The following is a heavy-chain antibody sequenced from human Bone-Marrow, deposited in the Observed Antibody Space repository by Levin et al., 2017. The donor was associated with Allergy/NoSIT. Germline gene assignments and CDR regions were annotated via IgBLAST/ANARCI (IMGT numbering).Heavy chain of an antibody. Sequence: ASVKVSCKASGYTFIAYYIHWVRQAPGQGPEWMGWFTPNSGNTNYAQKFRGRVTLTWDTSTTTASMELSSLTFDDTAVYYCARDRADNFDSSGYYPDAFDIWGQGTVVTVSS. J-gene: IGHJ3*02. V-gene: IGHV1-2*02. CDR3: ARDRADNFDSSGYYPDAFDI. CDR2: FTPNSGNT. CDR1: GYTFIAYY. D-gene: IGHD3-22*01.